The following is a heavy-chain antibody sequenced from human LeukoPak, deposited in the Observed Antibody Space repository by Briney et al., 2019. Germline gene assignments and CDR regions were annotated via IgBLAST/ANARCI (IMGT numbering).Heavy chain of an antibody. CDR1: GFTFSSYA. Sequence: PGGSLRLSCAASGFTFSSYAVNWVRQAPGKGLEWVSGITGSGDTTNYADSVKGRFTISRDNSKDTLYLQMNSLRAEDTAVYYCAKVLRGSGHYYKDGSDYWGQGTLVTVSS. CDR3: AKVLRGSGHYYKDGSDY. CDR2: ITGSGDTT. J-gene: IGHJ4*02. V-gene: IGHV3-23*01. D-gene: IGHD3-10*01.